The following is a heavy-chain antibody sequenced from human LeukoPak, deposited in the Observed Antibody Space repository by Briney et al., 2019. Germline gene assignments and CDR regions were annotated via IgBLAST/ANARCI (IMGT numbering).Heavy chain of an antibody. CDR3: ARDGLRYFDWLLPYSDY. D-gene: IGHD3-9*01. CDR1: GYTFTGYY. CDR2: INPNSGGT. Sequence: ASVKVSCKASGYTFTGYYMHWVRQAPGQGLEWMGWINPNSGGTNYAKKFQGRVTMTRDTSISTAYMELSRLRSDDTAVYYCARDGLRYFDWLLPYSDYWGQRTLVTVSS. J-gene: IGHJ4*02. V-gene: IGHV1-2*02.